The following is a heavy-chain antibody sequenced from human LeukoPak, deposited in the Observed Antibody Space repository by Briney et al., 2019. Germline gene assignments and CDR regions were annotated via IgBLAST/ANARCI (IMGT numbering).Heavy chain of an antibody. CDR3: ARSPLGIAPFDY. CDR2: IRNKADRYTT. Sequence: GGSLRLSCAASGFTFSDHHMDWVRQAPGEGVEWVARIRNKADRYTTEYAASVKGRFTISRDDSENSLYLQMDSLKTEDTGVYYCARSPLGIAPFDYWGQGTLVTVSS. CDR1: GFTFSDHH. J-gene: IGHJ4*02. D-gene: IGHD7-27*01. V-gene: IGHV3-72*01.